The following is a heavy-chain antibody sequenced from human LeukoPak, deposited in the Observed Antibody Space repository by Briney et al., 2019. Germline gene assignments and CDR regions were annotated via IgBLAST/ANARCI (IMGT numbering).Heavy chain of an antibody. V-gene: IGHV3-66*01. D-gene: IGHD1-26*01. CDR2: IYGGGTT. J-gene: IGHJ3*02. CDR1: GFTVSSNY. CDR3: ARESATRDAFDI. Sequence: GGSLRLSCAASGFTVSSNYMNWVRQAPGKGLEWVSVIYGGGTTFYPDSVKGRLTISRDNSKNTVYLQMNSLRAEDTAVYYCARESATRDAFDIWGQGTGVTVSS.